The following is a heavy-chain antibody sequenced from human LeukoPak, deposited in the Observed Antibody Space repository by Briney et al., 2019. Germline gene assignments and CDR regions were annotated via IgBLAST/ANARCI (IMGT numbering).Heavy chain of an antibody. Sequence: ASVKVSCKASGYTFTGYYMHWVRQAPGQGLEWMGWINPNSGGTNYAQKFQGRVTMTRDTSISTAYMELSSLRSDDTAVYFCARDRFHYDTSAYEKWFDPWGQGTLVTVSS. CDR3: ARDRFHYDTSAYEKWFDP. V-gene: IGHV1-2*02. CDR1: GYTFTGYY. J-gene: IGHJ5*02. D-gene: IGHD3-22*01. CDR2: INPNSGGT.